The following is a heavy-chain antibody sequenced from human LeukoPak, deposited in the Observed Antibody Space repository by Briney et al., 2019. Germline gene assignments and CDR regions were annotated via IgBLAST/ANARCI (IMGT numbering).Heavy chain of an antibody. CDR3: VKAQYDFWSGLDY. Sequence: GGSLRLSCSASGFTFSRYPMHWVRQAPGKGLEYVSAISGNGGSTYYADSVKGRFTISRDNSKNTLHLQISSLRTEDTAIYYCVKAQYDFWSGLDYWGQGTLVTVSS. CDR2: ISGNGGST. CDR1: GFTFSRYP. V-gene: IGHV3-64D*09. D-gene: IGHD3-3*01. J-gene: IGHJ4*02.